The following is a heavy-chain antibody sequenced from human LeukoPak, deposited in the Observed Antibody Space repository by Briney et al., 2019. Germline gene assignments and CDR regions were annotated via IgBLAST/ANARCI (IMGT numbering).Heavy chain of an antibody. CDR1: GFTFSSYE. Sequence: PGGSLRLSCAASGFTFSSYEMNWVRQAPGKGLEWVSYISSSGSTIYYADSVKGRFTISRDNAKNSLYLQMNSLRAEDTAVYYCARDQQDPYYYYYYVDVWGKGTTVTISS. D-gene: IGHD6-13*01. CDR3: ARDQQDPYYYYYYVDV. J-gene: IGHJ6*03. CDR2: ISSSGSTI. V-gene: IGHV3-48*03.